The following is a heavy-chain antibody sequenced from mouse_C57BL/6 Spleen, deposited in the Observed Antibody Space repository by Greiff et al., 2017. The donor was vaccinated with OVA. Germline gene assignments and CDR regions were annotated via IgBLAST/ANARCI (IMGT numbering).Heavy chain of an antibody. CDR2: INYDGSST. CDR1: GFTFSDYY. CDR3: ARVIYYDYYYAMDY. D-gene: IGHD2-4*01. Sequence: EVKVVESEGGLVQPGSSMKLSCTASGFTFSDYYMAWVRQVPEKGLEWVANINYDGSSTYYLDSLKSRFIISRDNAKNILYLLMSSLKSEDTATYYCARVIYYDYYYAMDYWGQGTSVTVSS. V-gene: IGHV5-16*01. J-gene: IGHJ4*01.